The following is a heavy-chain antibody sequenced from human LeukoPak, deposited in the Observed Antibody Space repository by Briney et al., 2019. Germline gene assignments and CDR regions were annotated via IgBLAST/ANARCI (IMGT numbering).Heavy chain of an antibody. CDR1: GGSISSSSYY. CDR2: IYYSGST. CDR3: ARGGVVVPAAIGSYYMDV. Sequence: PSETLSLTCTVSGGSISSSSYYWGWIRLPPGKGLEWIGYIYYSGSTNYNPSLKSRVTISVDTSKNQFSLKLSSVTAADTAVYYCARGGVVVPAAIGSYYMDVWGKGTTVTVSS. V-gene: IGHV4-61*05. D-gene: IGHD2-2*01. J-gene: IGHJ6*03.